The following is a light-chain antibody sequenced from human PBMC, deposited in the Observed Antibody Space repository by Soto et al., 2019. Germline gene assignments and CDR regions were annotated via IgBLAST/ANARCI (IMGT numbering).Light chain of an antibody. CDR3: QQYYNVPPWT. Sequence: DIVMTQSPDSLAVSLGERATINCKSSQSVLYSSNNKNYLAWYQQKPGQPPKLLIYWASTRESGVPDRFSGSGSGTDFTLTISSLQAEDVAVYYCQQYYNVPPWTFGQGTKVEIE. V-gene: IGKV4-1*01. CDR1: QSVLYSSNNKNY. CDR2: WAS. J-gene: IGKJ1*01.